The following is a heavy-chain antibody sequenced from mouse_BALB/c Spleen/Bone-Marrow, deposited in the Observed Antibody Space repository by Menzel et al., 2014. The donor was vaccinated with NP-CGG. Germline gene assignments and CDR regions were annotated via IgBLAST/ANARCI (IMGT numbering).Heavy chain of an antibody. CDR3: ASAAAWFAY. V-gene: IGHV1-80*01. Sequence: QVQLKESGAELVRPGSSVKISCKASGYAFSSYWMNWVKQRPGQGLEWIGQIYPGDGDTNYNGKFKGKATLTADKSSSTAYMQLSSLTSEDSAVYFCASAAAWFAYWGQGTLVTVSA. CDR2: IYPGDGDT. J-gene: IGHJ3*01. CDR1: GYAFSSYW.